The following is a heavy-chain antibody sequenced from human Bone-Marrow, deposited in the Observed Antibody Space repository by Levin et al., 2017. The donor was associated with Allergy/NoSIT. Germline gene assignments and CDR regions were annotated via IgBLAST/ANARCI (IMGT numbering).Heavy chain of an antibody. CDR1: GFTFSSYG. J-gene: IGHJ4*02. Sequence: LSLTCAASGFTFSSYGMHWVRQAPGKGLEWVAVIWYDGSNKYYADSVKGRFTISRDNSKNTLYLQMNSLRAEDTAVYYCARDGIGLFDYWGQGTLVTVSS. V-gene: IGHV3-33*01. CDR2: IWYDGSNK. D-gene: IGHD1-14*01. CDR3: ARDGIGLFDY.